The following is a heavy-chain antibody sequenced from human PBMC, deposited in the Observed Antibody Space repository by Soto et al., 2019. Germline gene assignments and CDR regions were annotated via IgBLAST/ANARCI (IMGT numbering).Heavy chain of an antibody. V-gene: IGHV3-13*05. Sequence: EVQLVESGGGLVQPGGSLRLSCAASGFTFSSYDMHWVRQATGKGLEWVSVIGTAGDPYYPGSVKGRFTISRENAKNSLYLQMNSLRAGDTAVYYCARAGWQGNYYGMDVGGQGTTVTVSS. CDR2: IGTAGDP. CDR1: GFTFSSYD. CDR3: ARAGWQGNYYGMDV. J-gene: IGHJ6*02. D-gene: IGHD2-15*01.